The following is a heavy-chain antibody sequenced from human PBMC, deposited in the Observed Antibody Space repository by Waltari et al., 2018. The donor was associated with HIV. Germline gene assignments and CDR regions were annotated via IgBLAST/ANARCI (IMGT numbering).Heavy chain of an antibody. CDR3: ARQPSAWDI. J-gene: IGHJ4*02. CDR1: GGSISSSSFF. D-gene: IGHD1-26*01. CDR2: VYHTGNT. Sequence: QLQESGPGLVKPSETLSLTCPVSGGSISSSSFFWGWIRQAPGKGLEWIGSVYHTGNTFYTPSLKSRVSMFIDRATNQFSLRLTSVTAADTGIYYCARQPSAWDIWGQGMLVSVSS. V-gene: IGHV4-39*01.